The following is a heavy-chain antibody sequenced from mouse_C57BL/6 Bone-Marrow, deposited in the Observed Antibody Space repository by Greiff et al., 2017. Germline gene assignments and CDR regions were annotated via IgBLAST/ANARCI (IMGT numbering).Heavy chain of an antibody. Sequence: VQLQQSGPGLVQPSQSLSITCTVSGFSLTSYGVHWVRQSPGKGLEWLGVIWRGGSTDYNAAFMSRLSITKDNSKSQVFFKMNSLQADDTAIYYCAKNRRGYAGGGDLSYWGQGTTLTVSS. V-gene: IGHV2-5*01. J-gene: IGHJ2*01. D-gene: IGHD2-2*01. CDR1: GFSLTSYG. CDR2: IWRGGST. CDR3: AKNRRGYAGGGDLSY.